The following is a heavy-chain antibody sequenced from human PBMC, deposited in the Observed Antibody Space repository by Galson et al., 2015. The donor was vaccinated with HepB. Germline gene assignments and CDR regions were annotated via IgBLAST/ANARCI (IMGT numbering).Heavy chain of an antibody. D-gene: IGHD2-15*01. V-gene: IGHV3-48*03. CDR2: ISSSGSTI. Sequence: SLRLSCAASGFTFSSYEMNWVRQAPGKGLEWVSYISSSGSTIYYADSVKGRFTISRDNAKNSLYLQMNSLRAEDTAVYYCARGEDCSGGSCPESLYFDYWGQGAVVTVSS. CDR1: GFTFSSYE. CDR3: ARGEDCSGGSCPESLYFDY. J-gene: IGHJ4*02.